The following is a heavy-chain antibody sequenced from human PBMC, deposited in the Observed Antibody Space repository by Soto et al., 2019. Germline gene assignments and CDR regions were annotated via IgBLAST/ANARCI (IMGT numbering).Heavy chain of an antibody. D-gene: IGHD4-17*01. Sequence: QVQLQQWGAGLLKPSEPLSLTCAVYGGSFSGYSWSWIRQPPGTGLEWIGEINHSGSTNYNPSLKSRVTISVDTSKNQFSLKLSSVTAADTAVYYCAIDYGDLDAFDIWGQGTMVTVSS. CDR1: GGSFSGYS. J-gene: IGHJ3*02. CDR2: INHSGST. V-gene: IGHV4-34*01. CDR3: AIDYGDLDAFDI.